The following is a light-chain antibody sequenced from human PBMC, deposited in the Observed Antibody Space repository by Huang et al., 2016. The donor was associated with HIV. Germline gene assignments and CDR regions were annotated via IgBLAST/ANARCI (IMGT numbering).Light chain of an antibody. CDR1: QSVGNF. V-gene: IGKV3-11*01. CDR3: QLRSNWP. Sequence: EIVLTQSPVTLSLSPGERATLSCRASQSVGNFLAWYQQRPGQAPRLLIYDASSRATGVPDRFSGSGSGTDFTLTSSSLEPEDFAVYFCQLRSNWPFGPGTRVDIK. CDR2: DAS. J-gene: IGKJ3*01.